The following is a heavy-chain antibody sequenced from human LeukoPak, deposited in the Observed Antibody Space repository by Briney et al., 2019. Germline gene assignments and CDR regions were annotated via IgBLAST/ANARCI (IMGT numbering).Heavy chain of an antibody. CDR2: IKQDGSQK. J-gene: IGHJ5*01. Sequence: GGSLRLSCAASGFTFSSYAMSWVRQAPGKGLEWVANIKQDGSQKFYVDSVKGRFSISRDNAKNSLYLQMNSLRAEDTAVYYCARGHWGLDSWGQGTLVTVSS. V-gene: IGHV3-7*03. D-gene: IGHD7-27*01. CDR3: ARGHWGLDS. CDR1: GFTFSSYA.